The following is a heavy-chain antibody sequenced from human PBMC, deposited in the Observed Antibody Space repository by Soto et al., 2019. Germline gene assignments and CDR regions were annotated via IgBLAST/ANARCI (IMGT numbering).Heavy chain of an antibody. D-gene: IGHD3-10*01. CDR2: ISSDEKNQ. J-gene: IGHJ3*02. CDR3: AKERGVLDAFDI. V-gene: IGHV3-30*18. Sequence: QVQLVESGGGVVQPGRSLRLSCAASGFTSSSFVIHWVRQAPGKGLEWLAVISSDEKNQYYADSVKGRFTISRDNSKNTLYLQVNSLRAEDTAVYFCAKERGVLDAFDIWGQGTMVTVSS. CDR1: GFTSSSFV.